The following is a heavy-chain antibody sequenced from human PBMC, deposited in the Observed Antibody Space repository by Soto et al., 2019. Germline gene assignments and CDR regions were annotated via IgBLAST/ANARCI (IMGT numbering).Heavy chain of an antibody. CDR1: AYTFTGYY. J-gene: IGHJ4*02. CDR3: ARARYCSSASCYKFDY. V-gene: IGHV1-2*02. D-gene: IGHD2-2*01. Sequence: ASVKVSCKASAYTFTGYYVHWVRQAPGQGLEWMGWINPNSGGINYAQKFQGRVTMTRDTSISTAYMDLNRLRSDDTAVYYCARARYCSSASCYKFDYWGQGTLVTVSS. CDR2: INPNSGGI.